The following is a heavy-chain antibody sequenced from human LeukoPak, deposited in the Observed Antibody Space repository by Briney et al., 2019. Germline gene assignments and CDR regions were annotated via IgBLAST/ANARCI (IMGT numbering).Heavy chain of an antibody. J-gene: IGHJ5*02. CDR1: GYSISSGYY. D-gene: IGHD2-2*01. Sequence: PSETLSLTCAVSGYSISSGYYWGWIRQPPGKGLEWIGSIYHRGSTYYNPSLKSRVTISVDMSKNQFSLKLTSVTAADTAVYYCASLGYCSSTSCSVGTNWFDPWGRGTLVTVSS. CDR2: IYHRGST. V-gene: IGHV4-38-2*01. CDR3: ASLGYCSSTSCSVGTNWFDP.